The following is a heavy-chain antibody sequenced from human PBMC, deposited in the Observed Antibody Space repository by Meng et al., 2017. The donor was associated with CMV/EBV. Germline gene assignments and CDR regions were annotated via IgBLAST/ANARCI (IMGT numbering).Heavy chain of an antibody. V-gene: IGHV3-11*01. D-gene: IGHD3-22*01. CDR1: GFTFSDYY. J-gene: IGHJ4*02. CDR3: ARGYWDSSGYYQHFDY. Sequence: GESLKISCAASGFTFSDYYMSWIRQAPGKGLEWVSYISSSGSTIYYADSVKGRFTISRDNAKNSLYLQMNSLRAEDTAVYYCARGYWDSSGYYQHFDYWGQGTLVTVSS. CDR2: ISSSGSTI.